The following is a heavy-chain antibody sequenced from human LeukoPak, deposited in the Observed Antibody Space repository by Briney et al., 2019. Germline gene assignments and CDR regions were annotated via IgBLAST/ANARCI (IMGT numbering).Heavy chain of an antibody. V-gene: IGHV4-59*01. Sequence: SETLSLTCTVSGGSISSYYWSWIRQPPGKGLEWIGYIYDSGSTNYNPSLKSRVTISVDTSKNQFSLKLRSVTAADTAVYYCARDRSSGSYRYFDYWGQGTLVTVSS. J-gene: IGHJ4*02. CDR2: IYDSGST. CDR1: GGSISSYY. D-gene: IGHD3-16*02. CDR3: ARDRSSGSYRYFDY.